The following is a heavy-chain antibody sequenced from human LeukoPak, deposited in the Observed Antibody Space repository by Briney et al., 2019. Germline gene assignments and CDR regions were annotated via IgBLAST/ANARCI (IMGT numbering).Heavy chain of an antibody. Sequence: GGSLRLSCAASGFIIISYRMSWVRQAPGKGLEWVANIKQDGSEKYYVDSVKGRFTISRDNAKNSLYLQTSSLRAEDTAVYYCARVRDGYKPPKLSSYYYMDVWGKGTTVTISS. CDR2: IKQDGSEK. CDR3: ARVRDGYKPPKLSSYYYMDV. CDR1: GFIIISYR. J-gene: IGHJ6*03. D-gene: IGHD5-24*01. V-gene: IGHV3-7*01.